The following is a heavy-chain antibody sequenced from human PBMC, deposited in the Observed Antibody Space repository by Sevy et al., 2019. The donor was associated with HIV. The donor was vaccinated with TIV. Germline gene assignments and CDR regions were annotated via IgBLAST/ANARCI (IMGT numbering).Heavy chain of an antibody. CDR3: AREFSCSGGSCYSLDAFDI. J-gene: IGHJ3*02. D-gene: IGHD2-15*01. V-gene: IGHV1-69*13. CDR2: IIPIFGTA. CDR1: GGTFSSYA. Sequence: ASVKVSCKASGGTFSSYAISWVRQAPGQGLEWMGGIIPIFGTANYAQTFQGRVTITADESTSTAYMELSSLRSEDTAVYYCAREFSCSGGSCYSLDAFDIWGQGTMVTVS.